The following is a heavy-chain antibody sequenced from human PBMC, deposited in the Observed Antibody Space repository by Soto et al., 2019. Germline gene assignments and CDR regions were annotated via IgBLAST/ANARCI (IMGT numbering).Heavy chain of an antibody. V-gene: IGHV3-23*01. CDR1: GFTFSDYA. D-gene: IGHD2-15*01. Sequence: PGGSLRLSCVGSGFTFSDYAMTWVRQATGKGLEWVATISFGGGNTYYADSLEGRFTISRDNSKNTLFLQMYDLRAEDTALYYCAKDGYCNGGSCYLYYLDSWGLGTPVTVSS. CDR3: AKDGYCNGGSCYLYYLDS. CDR2: ISFGGGNT. J-gene: IGHJ4*02.